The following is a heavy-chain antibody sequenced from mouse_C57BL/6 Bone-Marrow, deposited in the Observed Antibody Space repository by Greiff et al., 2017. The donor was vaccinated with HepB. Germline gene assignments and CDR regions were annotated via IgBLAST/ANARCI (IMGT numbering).Heavy chain of an antibody. J-gene: IGHJ3*01. CDR2: IYPRSGNT. Sequence: QVQLQQSGAELARPGASVKLSCKASGYTFTSYGISWVKQRTGQGLEWIGEIYPRSGNTYYNEKFKGKATLTADKSSSTAYMELRSLTSEDSAVYFCARGGYDVPWFAYWGQGTLVTVSA. V-gene: IGHV1-81*01. D-gene: IGHD2-2*01. CDR1: GYTFTSYG. CDR3: ARGGYDVPWFAY.